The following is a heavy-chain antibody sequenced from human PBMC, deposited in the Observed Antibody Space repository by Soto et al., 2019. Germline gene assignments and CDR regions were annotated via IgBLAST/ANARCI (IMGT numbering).Heavy chain of an antibody. D-gene: IGHD1-1*01. CDR3: ARRRGWNDLDF. CDR1: GYPFTTYW. J-gene: IGHJ4*02. CDR2: IYPADSDT. V-gene: IGHV5-51*01. Sequence: GESLKISCKVSGYPFTTYWIAWVRQMPGKGLEWMGVIYPADSDTRYSPSFQGQVAISVDKAINTAYLQWSSLKASDTAMYYCARRRGWNDLDFWGLGTLVTVSS.